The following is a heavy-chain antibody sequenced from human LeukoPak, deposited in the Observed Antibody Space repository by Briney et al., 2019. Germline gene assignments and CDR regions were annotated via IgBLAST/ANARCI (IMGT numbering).Heavy chain of an antibody. CDR1: GGYVSSYF. D-gene: IGHD3-22*01. Sequence: PSETLSLTCTVSGGYVSSYFWSWIRQPAGKGLEWIGRIYYSGSTYYNPSLKSRVTISVDTSKNQFSLKLSSVTAADTAVYYCARLRYYYDSSGYHAFDYWGQGTLVTVSS. J-gene: IGHJ4*02. CDR2: IYYSGST. CDR3: ARLRYYYDSSGYHAFDY. V-gene: IGHV4-59*05.